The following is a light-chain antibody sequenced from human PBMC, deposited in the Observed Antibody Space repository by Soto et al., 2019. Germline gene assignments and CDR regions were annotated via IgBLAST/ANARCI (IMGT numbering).Light chain of an antibody. CDR2: DTS. CDR1: QSLSSS. J-gene: IGKJ1*01. V-gene: IGKV3-11*01. Sequence: PGERATLSCRASQSLSSSLAWYQQKPGQAPRVLIYDTSTRATGIPARFSGSGSGTDFTLTISSLEPEDSAVYYCHQRSNWWTFGQGTRVELK. CDR3: HQRSNWWT.